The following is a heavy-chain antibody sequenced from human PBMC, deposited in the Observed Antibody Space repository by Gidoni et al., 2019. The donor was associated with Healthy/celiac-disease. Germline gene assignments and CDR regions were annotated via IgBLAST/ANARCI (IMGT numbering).Heavy chain of an antibody. CDR3: ASTRVVGATNAFDI. J-gene: IGHJ3*02. D-gene: IGHD1-26*01. V-gene: IGHV1-69*01. CDR2: IIPIFGTA. CDR1: GGPFSSYA. Sequence: QVQLVQSGAEVKKPGSSVKVSCKASGGPFSSYAISWVRQAPGQGLEWMGGIIPIFGTANYAQKFQGRVTITADESTSTAYMELSSLRSEDTAVYYCASTRVVGATNAFDIWGQGTMVTVSS.